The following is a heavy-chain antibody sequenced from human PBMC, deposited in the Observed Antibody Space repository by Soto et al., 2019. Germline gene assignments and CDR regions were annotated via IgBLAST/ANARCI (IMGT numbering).Heavy chain of an antibody. V-gene: IGHV1-18*01. CDR1: GYTFTSYG. CDR2: ISAYNGNT. Sequence: ASVKVSCKASGYTFTSYGISWVRQAPGQGLEWMGWISAYNGNTNYAQKLQGRVTMTTDTSTSTAYMDLRNLRSDDTAVYYCARVLWFGELSHYYYAMDVWGQGTTVTVSS. CDR3: ARVLWFGELSHYYYAMDV. J-gene: IGHJ6*02. D-gene: IGHD3-10*01.